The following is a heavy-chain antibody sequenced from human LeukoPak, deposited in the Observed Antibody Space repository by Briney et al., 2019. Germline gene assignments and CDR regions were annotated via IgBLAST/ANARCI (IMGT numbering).Heavy chain of an antibody. J-gene: IGHJ4*02. D-gene: IGHD2-21*02. Sequence: GGSLRLSCAASEFTFSSYWMHWVRQAPGKGLVWVSRINSDGSSTSYADSVKGRFTISRDNAKNTLYLQMNSLRAEDTAVYYCARDLGGSDCGGTCFDYWGQGTLVTVSS. CDR2: INSDGSST. CDR1: EFTFSSYW. CDR3: ARDLGGSDCGGTCFDY. V-gene: IGHV3-74*01.